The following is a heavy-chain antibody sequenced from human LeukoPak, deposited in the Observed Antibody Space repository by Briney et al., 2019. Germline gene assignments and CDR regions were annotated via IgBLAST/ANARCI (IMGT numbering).Heavy chain of an antibody. CDR1: GFTFSTYG. CDR2: ISYDGGNK. J-gene: IGHJ6*03. Sequence: GGSLRLSCAASGFTFSTYGMHWVRQAPGKGLEWVAVISYDGGNKYYADSVKGRFTISRDNSKNMLFLQMDSLKPEDTAVYYCARGTAAAEFYYMDVWGKGTTVTVSS. D-gene: IGHD6-13*01. CDR3: ARGTAAAEFYYMDV. V-gene: IGHV3-30*03.